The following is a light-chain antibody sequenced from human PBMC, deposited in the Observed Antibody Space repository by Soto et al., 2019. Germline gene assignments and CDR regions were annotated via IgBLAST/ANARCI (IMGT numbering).Light chain of an antibody. CDR3: XXXXXXXXXX. CDR2: GAS. V-gene: IGKV3-15*01. CDR1: QSVYNN. J-gene: IGKJ3*01. Sequence: EIVMTQSPATLSVSPGERATISCRASQSVYNNLAWYQQKPGQAHRLLIYGASTRATGIPARFSGSGSGTEFTLTISSLQSEDFAVXXXXXXXXXXXXXXGPGTKVDIK.